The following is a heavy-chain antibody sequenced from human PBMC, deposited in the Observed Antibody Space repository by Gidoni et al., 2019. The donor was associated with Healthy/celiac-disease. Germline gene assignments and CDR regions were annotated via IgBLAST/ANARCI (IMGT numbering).Heavy chain of an antibody. Sequence: VQLLASGGGLVQPGGSLRLSCAASGFTFSSYAMSWVRQAPGKGLAWVSAISGSGRSTYYADSVKGRFTISRDNSKNTLYLQMNSLRAEDTAVYYCAKGGLGTSSSGRAPLDYWGQGTLVTVSS. CDR3: AKGGLGTSSSGRAPLDY. V-gene: IGHV3-23*01. CDR2: ISGSGRST. J-gene: IGHJ4*02. CDR1: GFTFSSYA. D-gene: IGHD6-19*01.